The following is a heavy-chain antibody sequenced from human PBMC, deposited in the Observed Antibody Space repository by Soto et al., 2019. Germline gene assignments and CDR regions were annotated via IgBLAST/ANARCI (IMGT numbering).Heavy chain of an antibody. J-gene: IGHJ5*02. CDR2: IRSKDNGYAT. V-gene: IGHV3-73*01. CDR3: NRRAGGDWGVS. D-gene: IGHD2-21*02. CDR1: GLIFSDSA. Sequence: GSLRLSCAVSGLIFSDSAIHWVRQAPGKGLEWVGRIRSKDNGYATGYAASVEGRFTISRDDSKNTAYLQMNSLKTEDTAIYYCNRRAGGDWGVSWGQGSLVTVSS.